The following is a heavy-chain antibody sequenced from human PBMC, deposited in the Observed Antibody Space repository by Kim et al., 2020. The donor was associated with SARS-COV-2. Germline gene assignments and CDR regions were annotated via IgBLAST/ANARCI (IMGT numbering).Heavy chain of an antibody. J-gene: IGHJ6*02. CDR3: ARHRQPDHDFWSGYSINYGMDV. CDR1: GYSFTSYW. V-gene: IGHV5-51*01. D-gene: IGHD3-3*01. CDR2: IYPGDSDT. Sequence: GESLKISCKGSGYSFTSYWIGWVRQMPGKGLEWMGIIYPGDSDTRYSPSFQGQVTISADKSISTAYLQWSSLKASDTAMYYCARHRQPDHDFWSGYSINYGMDVWGQGTTVTVSS.